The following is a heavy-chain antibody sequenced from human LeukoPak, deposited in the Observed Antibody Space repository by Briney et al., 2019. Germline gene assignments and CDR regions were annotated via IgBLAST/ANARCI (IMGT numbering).Heavy chain of an antibody. CDR1: GFTFSSYA. CDR3: VKGIVVVTARAFDY. V-gene: IGHV3-64D*06. D-gene: IGHD2-21*02. J-gene: IGHJ4*02. CDR2: ISSNGGST. Sequence: GGSLRLSCSASGFTFSSYAMHWVRQAPGKGLEYVSAISSNGGSTYYADSVKGRFTISRDNSKNTLYLQMSSLRPEDTAVYYCVKGIVVVTARAFDYWGQGPLVTVSS.